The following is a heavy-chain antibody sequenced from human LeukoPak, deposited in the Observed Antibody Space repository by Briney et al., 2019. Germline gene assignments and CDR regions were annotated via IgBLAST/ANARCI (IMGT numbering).Heavy chain of an antibody. CDR1: GGSISSGSYY. V-gene: IGHV4-61*02. Sequence: SETLSLTCTVSGGSISSGSYYWSWIRQPARKGLGWIGRIYTSGSTNYNPSLKSRVTISVDTSKNQFSLKLSSVTAADTAVYYCARVSRSWRIDYWGQGTLVTVSS. J-gene: IGHJ4*02. CDR2: IYTSGST. CDR3: ARVSRSWRIDY. D-gene: IGHD6-13*01.